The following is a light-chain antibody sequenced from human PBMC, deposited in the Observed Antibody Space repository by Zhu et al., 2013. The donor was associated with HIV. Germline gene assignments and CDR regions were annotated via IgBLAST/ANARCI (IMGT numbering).Light chain of an antibody. CDR3: QTWGTGIVV. V-gene: IGLV4-69*01. J-gene: IGLJ3*02. CDR1: SGHSSYA. CDR2: VNSDGSH. Sequence: QLVLTQAPSASASLGGSVKLTCTLSSGHSSYAIAWHQQQPEKGPRFLMKVNSDGSHTKGDGIPDRFSGSSSGTERSLTISSLQSEDEADYYCQTWGTGIVVFAGGTKLTVL.